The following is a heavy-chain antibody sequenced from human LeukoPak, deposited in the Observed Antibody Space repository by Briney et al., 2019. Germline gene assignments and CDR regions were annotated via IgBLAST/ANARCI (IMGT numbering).Heavy chain of an antibody. CDR3: ASGLLGYCSGGSCFEYFQH. J-gene: IGHJ1*01. Sequence: GESLKISCKGSGYSFTSYWIGWVRQMPGKGLEWMGIIYPGDSDTRYSPSFQGQVTISADKSISTAYLQWSGLKASDTAMYYCASGLLGYCSGGSCFEYFQHWGQGTLVTVSS. CDR1: GYSFTSYW. D-gene: IGHD2-15*01. CDR2: IYPGDSDT. V-gene: IGHV5-51*01.